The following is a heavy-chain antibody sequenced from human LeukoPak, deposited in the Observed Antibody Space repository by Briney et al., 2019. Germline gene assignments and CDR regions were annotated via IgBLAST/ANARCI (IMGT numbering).Heavy chain of an antibody. D-gene: IGHD4-23*01. CDR2: IYHSGST. CDR3: AGELGWEPK. V-gene: IGHV4-38-2*02. Sequence: PSETLSLTCAVSGYSISSGYYWGWIRQPPGKGLEWIGSIYHSGSTYYNPSLKSRVTISVDTSKNQFSLKLSSVTAADTAVYYCAGELGWEPKWGQGTLVTVSS. J-gene: IGHJ4*02. CDR1: GYSISSGYY.